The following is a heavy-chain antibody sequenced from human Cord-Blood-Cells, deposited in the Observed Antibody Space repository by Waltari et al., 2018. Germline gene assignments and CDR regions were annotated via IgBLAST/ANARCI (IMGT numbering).Heavy chain of an antibody. D-gene: IGHD1-7*01. CDR2: NNPNSCGT. CDR1: GYTFTGYY. V-gene: IGHV1-2*02. J-gene: IGHJ6*03. Sequence: QVQLVQSGAEVKKPGASVKVSCKASGYTFTGYYMHWVRQAPGQGLEGKGWNNPNSCGTNDAQKFQGRVTMTRDTSISTAYMELSRLRSDDTAVYYCARGKTGTTYYYYYMDVWGKGTTVTVSS. CDR3: ARGKTGTTYYYYYMDV.